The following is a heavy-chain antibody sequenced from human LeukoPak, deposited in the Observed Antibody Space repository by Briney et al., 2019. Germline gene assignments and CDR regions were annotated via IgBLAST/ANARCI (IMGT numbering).Heavy chain of an antibody. D-gene: IGHD6-19*01. CDR2: ISSSSSYI. V-gene: IGHV3-21*01. Sequence: GGSLRLSCAASGFTFSSYSMNWVHQAPGKGLEWVSSISSSSSYIYYADSVKGRFTISRDNAKNSLYLQMNSLRAEDTAVYYCARAGSGWPYYYYYYMDVWGKGTTVTVSS. CDR1: GFTFSSYS. J-gene: IGHJ6*03. CDR3: ARAGSGWPYYYYYYMDV.